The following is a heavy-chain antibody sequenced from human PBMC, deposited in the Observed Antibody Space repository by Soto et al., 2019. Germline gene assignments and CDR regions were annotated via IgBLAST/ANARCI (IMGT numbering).Heavy chain of an antibody. CDR1: GFTFSSYW. J-gene: IGHJ6*02. V-gene: IGHV3-7*01. CDR2: IKQDGSEK. D-gene: IGHD3-3*01. CDR3: ARDGKGRFLEWLGYYGMDA. Sequence: GGSLRLSCAASGFTFSSYWMSWVRQAPGKGLEWVANIKQDGSEKYYVDSVKGRFTISRDNAKNSLYLQMNSLRAEDTAVYYCARDGKGRFLEWLGYYGMDAWGQGTTVTVSS.